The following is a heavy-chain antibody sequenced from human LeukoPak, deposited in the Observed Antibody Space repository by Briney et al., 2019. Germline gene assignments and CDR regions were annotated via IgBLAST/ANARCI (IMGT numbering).Heavy chain of an antibody. V-gene: IGHV1-2*02. Sequence: ASVKVSCKASGYTFTGYYMHWVRQAPGQGLEWMGWINPNSGGTNYAQKFQGRVTMTRDTSISTAYMELSRLRSGDTAVCYCARGIHYGSGSKYYYYYYGMDVWGQGTTVTVSS. CDR1: GYTFTGYY. D-gene: IGHD3-10*01. J-gene: IGHJ6*02. CDR2: INPNSGGT. CDR3: ARGIHYGSGSKYYYYYYGMDV.